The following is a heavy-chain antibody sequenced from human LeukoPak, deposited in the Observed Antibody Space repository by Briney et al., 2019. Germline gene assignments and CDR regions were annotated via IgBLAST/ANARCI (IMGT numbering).Heavy chain of an antibody. J-gene: IGHJ1*01. CDR2: IIPIFGTA. D-gene: IGHD3-22*01. CDR1: GGTFSSYA. CDR3: ASWYYYDSSGYYYRYFQH. V-gene: IGHV1-69*13. Sequence: SVKVSCKASGGTFSSYAISWVRQAHGQGLEWMGGIIPIFGTANYAQKFQGRVTITADESTSTAYMELSSLRSEDTAVYYCASWYYYDSSGYYYRYFQHWGQGTLVTVSS.